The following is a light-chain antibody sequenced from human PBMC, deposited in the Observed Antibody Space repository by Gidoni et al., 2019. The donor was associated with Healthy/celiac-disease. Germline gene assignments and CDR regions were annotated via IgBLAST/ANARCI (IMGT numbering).Light chain of an antibody. CDR2: WAS. Sequence: DIVMTQSPDSLAVSLGERATINCKSSQSVLYSSNNKNYLAWYQQKPGQPPKLLIYWASTRESGVPDRFSGSGSGKDFTLTISSLKAEDVAVYYCQQYYSTPPFTFGPGTKVDIK. V-gene: IGKV4-1*01. CDR1: QSVLYSSNNKNY. CDR3: QQYYSTPPFT. J-gene: IGKJ3*01.